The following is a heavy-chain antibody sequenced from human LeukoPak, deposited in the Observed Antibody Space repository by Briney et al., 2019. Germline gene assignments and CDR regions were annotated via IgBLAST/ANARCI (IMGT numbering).Heavy chain of an antibody. CDR3: AKDLGPFYSGTYPPGY. D-gene: IGHD1-26*01. J-gene: IGHJ4*02. CDR1: GFTFSSFG. CDR2: IQYDTSNK. Sequence: GESLRLSCGASGFTFSSFGMHWARQAPGKGLEWVTFIQYDTSNKSYADSVKGRFTVPRDNSRNTLYLQMNSLRPEDTAVYYCAKDLGPFYSGTYPPGYWGQGTLVTVSS. V-gene: IGHV3-30*02.